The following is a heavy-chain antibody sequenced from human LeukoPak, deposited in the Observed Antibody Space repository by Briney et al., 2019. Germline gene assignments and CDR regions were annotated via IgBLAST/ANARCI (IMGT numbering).Heavy chain of an antibody. CDR1: GGSISSSNW. V-gene: IGHV4-4*02. D-gene: IGHD2-15*01. CDR2: IYHSGST. J-gene: IGHJ4*02. Sequence: PSETLSLTCGVSGGSISSSNWWTWVRQPPGKGLEWIGEIYHSGSTNYNPSLKSRVTISVDKSKNQFSLKLGSVTAADTAIYYCARAGGSSDYWGQGTLVTVSS. CDR3: ARAGGSSDY.